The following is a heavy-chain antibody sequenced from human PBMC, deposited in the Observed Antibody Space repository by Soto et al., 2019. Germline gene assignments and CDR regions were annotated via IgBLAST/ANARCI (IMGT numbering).Heavy chain of an antibody. Sequence: GGSLSLSSAASVFTFSSYSMNWVRQAPVKGLEWVSSISSSSSYIYYADSVKGRFTISRDNAKNSLYLQMNSLRAEDTAVYYCGRDPGSGYFDDWGQGPLVTVAS. CDR2: ISSSSSYI. V-gene: IGHV3-21*01. CDR1: VFTFSSYS. D-gene: IGHD3-3*01. J-gene: IGHJ4*02. CDR3: GRDPGSGYFDD.